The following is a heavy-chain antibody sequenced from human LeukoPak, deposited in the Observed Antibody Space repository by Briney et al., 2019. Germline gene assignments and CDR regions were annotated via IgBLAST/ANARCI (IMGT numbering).Heavy chain of an antibody. CDR2: IYYSGST. J-gene: IGHJ4*02. Sequence: PSETLSLTCTVSGGSVSGDSYYWGWIRQPPGKGLEWIGYIYYSGSTYYNPSLKSRITISVDTSKNQFSLKLSSVTAADTAVYYCARGRTYFYDSSGYPFDYWGQGTLVTVSS. D-gene: IGHD3-22*01. CDR3: ARGRTYFYDSSGYPFDY. V-gene: IGHV4-31*03. CDR1: GGSVSGDSYY.